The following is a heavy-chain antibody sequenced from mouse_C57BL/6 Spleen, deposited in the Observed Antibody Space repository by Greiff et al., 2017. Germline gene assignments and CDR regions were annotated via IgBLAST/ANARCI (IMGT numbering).Heavy chain of an antibody. CDR3: TRTYDGYRFAY. J-gene: IGHJ3*01. V-gene: IGHV1-5*01. Sequence: VQLKQSGTVLARPGASVKMSCKTSGYTFTSYWMHWVKQRPGQGLEWIGAIYPGNSDTSYNQKFKGKAKLTAVTSASTAYMELSSLTNEDSAVYYCTRTYDGYRFAYWGQGTLVTVSA. CDR1: GYTFTSYW. D-gene: IGHD2-3*01. CDR2: IYPGNSDT.